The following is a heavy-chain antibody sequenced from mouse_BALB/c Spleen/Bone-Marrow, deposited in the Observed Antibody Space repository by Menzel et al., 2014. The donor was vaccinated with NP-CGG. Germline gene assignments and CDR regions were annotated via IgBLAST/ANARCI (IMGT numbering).Heavy chain of an antibody. CDR3: ARGVRGYDGFAY. Sequence: QVQLKQSGAELAKPGASVKMSCKASGYTFTSYWMHWVKQRPGQGLEWIGYINPSTGYTEYNQKFKDEATLTADKSSSTAYMQLSSLTSEDSAVYYCARGVRGYDGFAYWGQGTLVTVSA. D-gene: IGHD2-2*01. CDR2: INPSTGYT. V-gene: IGHV1-7*01. J-gene: IGHJ3*01. CDR1: GYTFTSYW.